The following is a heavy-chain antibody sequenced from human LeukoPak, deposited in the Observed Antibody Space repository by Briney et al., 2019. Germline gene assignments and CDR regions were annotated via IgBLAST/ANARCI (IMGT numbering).Heavy chain of an antibody. V-gene: IGHV3-53*01. CDR2: IYVGRST. J-gene: IGHJ4*02. D-gene: IGHD4-17*01. CDR3: TRAALNDYAAN. Sequence: GGSLRLSCAASGFTVSNSYMSWVRQAPGKGLEWVSMIYVGRSTFYAGSVKGRFTISRDNSKNTLYLQMDSLRAEDTAIYYCTRAALNDYAANWGQGSLVTVSS. CDR1: GFTVSNSY.